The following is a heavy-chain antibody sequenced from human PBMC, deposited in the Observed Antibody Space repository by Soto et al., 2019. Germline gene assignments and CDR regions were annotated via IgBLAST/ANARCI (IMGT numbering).Heavy chain of an antibody. CDR3: ARDLEHYVTGYRHFDY. J-gene: IGHJ4*02. CDR2: IYYNGST. V-gene: IGHV4-59*01. CDR1: GGSIISDY. D-gene: IGHD7-27*01. Sequence: QVHLQESGPGLVKPSETLSLTCTVSGGSIISDYWSWVRQPPGKGLEWIGYIYYNGSTNYNPSLKSRVTISAHTSRKQFFLKLSSVSAADTAVYYCARDLEHYVTGYRHFDYWGQGILVTVSS.